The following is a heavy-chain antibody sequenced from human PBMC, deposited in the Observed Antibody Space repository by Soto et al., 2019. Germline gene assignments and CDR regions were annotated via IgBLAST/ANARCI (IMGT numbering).Heavy chain of an antibody. J-gene: IGHJ6*02. D-gene: IGHD3-9*01. CDR2: IYPGDSDT. Sequence: GESLKISCKGSGYSFTSYWIGWVRQMPGKGLEWMGIIYPGDSDTRYSPSFQGQVTISADKSISTAYLQWSSLKASDTAMYYCARGYDILTGYYRGGYYYYGMDVWGQGTTVTVSS. CDR1: GYSFTSYW. CDR3: ARGYDILTGYYRGGYYYYGMDV. V-gene: IGHV5-51*01.